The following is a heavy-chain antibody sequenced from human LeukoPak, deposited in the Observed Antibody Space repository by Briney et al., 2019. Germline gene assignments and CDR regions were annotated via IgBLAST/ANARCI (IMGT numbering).Heavy chain of an antibody. J-gene: IGHJ4*02. Sequence: ASVTVSCKASGYTFTSFGISWVRQAPGQGLEWMGWISAYNGNTNYAQKLQGRVTMTTDTSTNTAYMELRSLRSDDTAVYYCARGPYCSGDTCYSQFFDYWGQGTLVTVSS. CDR1: GYTFTSFG. D-gene: IGHD2-15*01. V-gene: IGHV1-18*01. CDR3: ARGPYCSGDTCYSQFFDY. CDR2: ISAYNGNT.